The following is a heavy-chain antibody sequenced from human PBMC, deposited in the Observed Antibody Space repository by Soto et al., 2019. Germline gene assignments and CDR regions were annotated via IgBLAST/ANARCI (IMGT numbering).Heavy chain of an antibody. V-gene: IGHV4-30-4*01. J-gene: IGHJ4*02. CDR2: IYYSGST. CDR1: GGSISSGDYY. Sequence: PSETLSLTCTVSGGSISSGDYYWSWVRQPPGKGLEWIGYIYYSGSTYYNPSLKSRVTISVDTSKNQFSLKLSSVTAADTAVYYCARASYGSGSNYWGQGTLVTVSS. D-gene: IGHD3-10*01. CDR3: ARASYGSGSNY.